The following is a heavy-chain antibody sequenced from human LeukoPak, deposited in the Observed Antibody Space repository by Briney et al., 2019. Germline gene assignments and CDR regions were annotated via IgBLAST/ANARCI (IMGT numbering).Heavy chain of an antibody. Sequence: ASVKVSCKVSGNTLTELSMHWVRQAPGKGLEWMGWINPNSGGTNYAQKFQGRVTMTRDTSISTAYMELSRLRSDDTAVYYCARVTGYYYESTGYYHHAFDIWGQGTMVTVPS. CDR3: ARVTGYYYESTGYYHHAFDI. CDR1: GNTLTELS. J-gene: IGHJ3*02. CDR2: INPNSGGT. D-gene: IGHD3-22*01. V-gene: IGHV1-2*02.